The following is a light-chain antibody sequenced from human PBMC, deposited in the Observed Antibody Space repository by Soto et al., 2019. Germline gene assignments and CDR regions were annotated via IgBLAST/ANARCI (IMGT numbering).Light chain of an antibody. CDR3: LQGLQTPLP. CDR2: LGS. V-gene: IGKV2-28*01. CDR1: RSLLHINGQNY. J-gene: IGKJ4*01. Sequence: VMTQSPLSLPVTPGEPASISCRSSRSLLHINGQNYLDWYLQKPGQSPQLLIYLGSNRASGVPDRFSGSGSGTDFTLQISRVEAEDAGVYYCLQGLQTPLPFGGGTKLEIK.